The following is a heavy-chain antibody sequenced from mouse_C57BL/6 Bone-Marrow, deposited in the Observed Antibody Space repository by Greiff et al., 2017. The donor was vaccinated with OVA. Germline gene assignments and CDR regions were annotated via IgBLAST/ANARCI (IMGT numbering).Heavy chain of an antibody. J-gene: IGHJ2*01. CDR2: IYPGSGST. Sequence: VQLQQPGAELVKPGAPVTMSCKASGYTFTSYWITWVKQRPGQGLEWIGDIYPGSGSTNYNEMFKSKAILTEDTSSSPSYMLLSSLTSEYSAVYYCASLPSYWGQGTTLTVSS. V-gene: IGHV1-55*01. CDR3: ASLPSY. CDR1: GYTFTSYW.